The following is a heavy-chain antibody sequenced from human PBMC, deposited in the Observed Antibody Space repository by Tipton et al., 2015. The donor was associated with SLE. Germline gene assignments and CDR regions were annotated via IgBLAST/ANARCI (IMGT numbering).Heavy chain of an antibody. Sequence: TLSLTCTVSGGSISSYYWTWIRQPPGKGLEWIGYSYYSGSTIYNPSLKSRVTVSIDTSKNLFSLKLNSVTAADTAVYYCATGYSASQDYFDSWGRGTLVTVSS. D-gene: IGHD5-12*01. CDR1: GGSISSYY. CDR2: SYYSGST. J-gene: IGHJ4*02. V-gene: IGHV4-59*01. CDR3: ATGYSASQDYFDS.